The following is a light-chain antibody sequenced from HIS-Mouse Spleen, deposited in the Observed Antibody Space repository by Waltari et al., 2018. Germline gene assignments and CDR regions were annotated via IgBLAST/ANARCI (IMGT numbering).Light chain of an antibody. V-gene: IGKV4-1*01. CDR3: QQYYSTPYT. CDR2: WAS. Sequence: EIVMTQAPDSLAVFLGERATINCKSRQSVVYSSNNKNYLAWYQEKPGQPPKLLIYWASTRESGVPDRFSGSGSGTDFTLTITRLQAEDVAVYYCQQYYSTPYTFGQGTKLEIK. CDR1: QSVVYSSNNKNY. J-gene: IGKJ2*01.